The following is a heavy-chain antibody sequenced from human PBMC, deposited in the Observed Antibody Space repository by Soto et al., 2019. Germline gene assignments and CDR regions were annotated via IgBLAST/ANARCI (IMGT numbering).Heavy chain of an antibody. Sequence: GGSLRLSCEISGFTFSSYWMSWVRQAPGKGLEWVGNINREGGEKNYADSVKGRFTISRDNPRNSLHLQMNTLRAEETAVYYCVRDLGLCSGDSCYSIYDYWGQGTLVTVSS. CDR1: GFTFSSYW. CDR3: VRDLGLCSGDSCYSIYDY. J-gene: IGHJ4*02. CDR2: INREGGEK. V-gene: IGHV3-7*01. D-gene: IGHD3-3*01.